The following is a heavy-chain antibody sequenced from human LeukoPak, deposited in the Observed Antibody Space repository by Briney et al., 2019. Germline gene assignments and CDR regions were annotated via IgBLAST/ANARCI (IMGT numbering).Heavy chain of an antibody. CDR1: GFTFCNYD. CDR3: AKGAVAADYYYAMDV. J-gene: IGHJ6*02. CDR2: ISWNSGSI. D-gene: IGHD6-19*01. V-gene: IGHV3-9*01. Sequence: GGSLRLSCAASGFTFCNYDMNWVRQGPRKGRGWGSGISWNSGSIGYADSVKGRFTISRDNAKNSLYLQMNSLRAEDTALYYCAKGAVAADYYYAMDVWGQGTTVTVSS.